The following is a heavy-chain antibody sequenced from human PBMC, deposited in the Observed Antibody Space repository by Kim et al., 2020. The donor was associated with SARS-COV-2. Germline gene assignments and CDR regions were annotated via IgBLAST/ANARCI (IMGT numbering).Heavy chain of an antibody. CDR2: MNPNSGNT. V-gene: IGHV1-8*01. D-gene: IGHD1-26*01. CDR1: GYTFTSYD. Sequence: ASVKVSCKPSGYTFTSYDINWVRQATGQGLEWMGWMNPNSGNTGYAQKFQGRVTMTRNTSISTAYMELSSLRSEDTAVYYCARGLRGVVGATRYWFDPWGQGTLVTVSS. J-gene: IGHJ5*02. CDR3: ARGLRGVVGATRYWFDP.